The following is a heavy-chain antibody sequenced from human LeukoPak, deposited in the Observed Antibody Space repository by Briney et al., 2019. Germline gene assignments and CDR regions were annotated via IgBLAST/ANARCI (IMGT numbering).Heavy chain of an antibody. CDR1: GFYFSSYS. CDR2: INSGSTYM. CDR3: ARVEATTGRNYHYYYMDV. J-gene: IGHJ6*03. Sequence: GGSLRLSCGASGFYFSSYSMNWVRQAPGKGLEWVSSINSGSTYMYYAASVKGRFTISRDNAKNSLHLQMDSLRAEDTAVYFCARVEATTGRNYHYYYMDVWGKGTTVTVSS. V-gene: IGHV3-21*01. D-gene: IGHD1-1*01.